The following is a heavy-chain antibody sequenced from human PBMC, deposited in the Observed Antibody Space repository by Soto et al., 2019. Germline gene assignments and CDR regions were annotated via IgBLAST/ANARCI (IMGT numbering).Heavy chain of an antibody. CDR1: GFAVSSDH. Sequence: EVQLVETGGGLIQPGGSLKLSCAASGFAVSSDHMTGVRQTPGKGLEWVSGIYRGGDTYSTDSMKGRFTISRDNSKNPLYLQMHSLRAEDTAMYYCARDQSKVTKYGDEGYYALGVWGQGTTVTVSS. CDR3: ARDQSKVTKYGDEGYYALGV. J-gene: IGHJ6*02. CDR2: IYRGGDT. D-gene: IGHD3-3*01. V-gene: IGHV3-53*02.